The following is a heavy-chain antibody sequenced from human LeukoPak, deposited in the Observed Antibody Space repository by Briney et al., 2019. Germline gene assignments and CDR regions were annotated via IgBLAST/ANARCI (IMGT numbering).Heavy chain of an antibody. J-gene: IGHJ5*01. CDR1: GFRFDDYV. V-gene: IGHV3-9*01. CDR2: ITWNSVRK. D-gene: IGHD5-18*01. CDR3: TKDSYSTTSGWFDS. Sequence: PGGSLRLSCAASGFRFDDYVMRWVRQVPGKGLEWVAGITWNSVRKAYADSVKGRFTVSRDNAKNSVFLQMTNLRTEDTALYYCTKDSYSTTSGWFDSWGQGTLVTVSS.